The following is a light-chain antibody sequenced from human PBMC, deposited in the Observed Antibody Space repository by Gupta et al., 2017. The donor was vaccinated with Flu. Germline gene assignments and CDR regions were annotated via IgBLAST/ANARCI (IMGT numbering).Light chain of an antibody. Sequence: SISISCTGTSSDVGRFNFVSWYQHHPGKAPKLMIYGVSNRPSGVSNRFSGSKSGDTASLTISGLQTEDEADYYCTSYTSTSFVVFGGGTKLTVL. V-gene: IGLV2-14*01. CDR3: TSYTSTSFVV. CDR2: GVS. J-gene: IGLJ2*01. CDR1: SSDVGRFNF.